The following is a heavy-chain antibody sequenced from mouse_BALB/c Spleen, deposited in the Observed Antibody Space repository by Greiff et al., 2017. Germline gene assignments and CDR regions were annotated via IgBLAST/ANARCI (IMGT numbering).Heavy chain of an antibody. CDR2: ISIYYDNT. J-gene: IGHJ2*01. CDR1: GYTFTDYA. Sequence: QVQLQQSGPELVRPGESVKISCKGSGYTFTDYAMHWVKQSHAKSLEWIGVISIYYDNTNYNQKFKGKATMTVDKSSSTAYMELARLTSEDSAIYYCASGITTNFDYWGQGTTLTVSS. V-gene: IGHV1-67*01. D-gene: IGHD2-4*01. CDR3: ASGITTNFDY.